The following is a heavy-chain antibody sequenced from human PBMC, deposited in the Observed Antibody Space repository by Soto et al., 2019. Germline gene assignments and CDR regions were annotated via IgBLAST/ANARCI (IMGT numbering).Heavy chain of an antibody. CDR3: TAHNDY. V-gene: IGHV3-73*01. J-gene: IGHJ4*02. Sequence: EVQLVESGGGLVQPGGSLKLSCAASGFTFSGSAMHWVRQASGKGLEWVGRIRSKANNYATAYAASVKGRFTISRDDSKNTAYLQMNSLKTEDTAVYHCTAHNDYWGQGTLVTVSS. CDR2: IRSKANNYAT. CDR1: GFTFSGSA.